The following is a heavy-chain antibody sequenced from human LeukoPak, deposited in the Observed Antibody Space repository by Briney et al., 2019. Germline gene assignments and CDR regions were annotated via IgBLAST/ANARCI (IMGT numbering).Heavy chain of an antibody. CDR3: ARDGGSYYPYFYYYYMDV. D-gene: IGHD1-26*01. Sequence: GTSLRLSCAASGFSFSSYNFHWVRQAPGKGLKWLGFISYDGNIKYEDSVKGRFTISRDNSKNTLYLQMNSLRAEDTAVYYCARDGGSYYPYFYYYYMDVWGKGTTVTVSS. V-gene: IGHV3-30*03. CDR2: ISYDGNIK. J-gene: IGHJ6*03. CDR1: GFSFSSYN.